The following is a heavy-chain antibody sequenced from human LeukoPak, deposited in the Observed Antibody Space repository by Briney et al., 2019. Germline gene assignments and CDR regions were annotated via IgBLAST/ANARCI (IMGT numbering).Heavy chain of an antibody. J-gene: IGHJ6*03. CDR3: ARAGGAGYYYYYMDV. Sequence: ASVKVSCKASGYTFTGYYMHWVRQAPGQGLEWMGWINPNSGGTNYAQKFQGRVTMTRDTSISTAYMGLSRLRSDDTAVYYCARAGGAGYYYYYMDVWGKGTTVTVSS. CDR2: INPNSGGT. V-gene: IGHV1-2*02. CDR1: GYTFTGYY. D-gene: IGHD1-26*01.